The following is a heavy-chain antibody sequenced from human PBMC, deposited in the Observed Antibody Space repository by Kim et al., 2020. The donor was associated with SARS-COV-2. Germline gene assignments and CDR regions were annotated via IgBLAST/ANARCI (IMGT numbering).Heavy chain of an antibody. Sequence: SETLSLTCTVSGGFISSSSYYWGWIRQPPGKGLEWIGSIYYSGSTYYNPSLKSRVTISVDTSKNQFSLKLSPVTAADTTVYYCARLEIAAAGGSSFGFDPWGQRTLVTVSS. CDR3: ARLEIAAAGGSSFGFDP. CDR1: GGFISSSSYY. V-gene: IGHV4-39*01. D-gene: IGHD6-13*01. CDR2: IYYSGST. J-gene: IGHJ5*02.